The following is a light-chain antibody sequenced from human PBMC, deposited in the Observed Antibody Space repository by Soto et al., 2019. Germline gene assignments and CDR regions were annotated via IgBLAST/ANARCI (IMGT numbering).Light chain of an antibody. CDR3: QKYNSDPRT. Sequence: DIQMAQSPSSLSTSVGDRVTITCRTSQGISNYLAWYQQKPGKVPKLLIYAASTLQSGVPSRFSGSGSGTDFTLPISRLQPEDVETYYCQKYNSDPRTFGQGTKVDI. CDR2: AAS. V-gene: IGKV1-27*01. CDR1: QGISNY. J-gene: IGKJ1*01.